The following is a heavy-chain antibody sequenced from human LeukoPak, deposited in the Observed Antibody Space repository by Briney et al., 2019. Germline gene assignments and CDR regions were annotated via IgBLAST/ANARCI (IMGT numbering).Heavy chain of an antibody. CDR2: IYYSGST. V-gene: IGHV4-31*03. D-gene: IGHD6-13*01. CDR1: GGSISSGGYY. J-gene: IGHJ5*02. CDR3: ARDGAYSSSWYSYNWFDP. Sequence: SETLSLTCTVSGGSISSGGYYWSWIRHHPGKGLEWIGYIYYSGSTYYNPSLKSRVTISVDTSKNQFPLKLSSVTAADTAVYYCARDGAYSSSWYSYNWFDPWGQGTLVTVSS.